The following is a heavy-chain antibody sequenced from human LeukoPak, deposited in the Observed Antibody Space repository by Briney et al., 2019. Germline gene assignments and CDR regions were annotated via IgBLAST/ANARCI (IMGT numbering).Heavy chain of an antibody. CDR2: ISAYNGNT. V-gene: IGHV1-18*01. D-gene: IGHD1-14*01. CDR3: ARDLQPSRRRWFDP. CDR1: GGTFSSYA. J-gene: IGHJ5*02. Sequence: GASVKVSCKASGGTFSSYAISWVRQAPGQGLEWMGWISAYNGNTNYAQKLQGRVTMTTDTSTSTAYMELRSLRSDDTAVYYCARDLQPSRRRWFDPWGQGTLVTVSS.